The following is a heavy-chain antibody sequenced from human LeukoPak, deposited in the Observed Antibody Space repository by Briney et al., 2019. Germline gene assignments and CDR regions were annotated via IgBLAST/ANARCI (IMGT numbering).Heavy chain of an antibody. Sequence: ASVKVSCKASGYTFTGYYMHWVRQAPGQGLEWMGWINPNSGGTSYPQKFQGRVSMTRDTSISTAYMELSRLRSDDTAVYYCVPSNNFYYFDYWGQGTLVTVSS. V-gene: IGHV1-2*02. CDR3: VPSNNFYYFDY. J-gene: IGHJ4*02. CDR1: GYTFTGYY. D-gene: IGHD1-1*01. CDR2: INPNSGGT.